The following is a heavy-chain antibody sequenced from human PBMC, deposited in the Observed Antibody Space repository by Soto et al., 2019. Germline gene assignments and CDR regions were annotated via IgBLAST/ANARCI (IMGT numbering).Heavy chain of an antibody. Sequence: EVQLVESGGGLVQPGGSLRLSCAASGFTFSTYWMHWVRQVPGKGLVWVSRINNEGSHTDYADSGKGRFTISRDNVKNTLYLEMKSLRAEDTAVYFCVRDGHCITSSCYGNRFDPWGQGTLVTVSS. D-gene: IGHD2-2*01. CDR3: VRDGHCITSSCYGNRFDP. CDR1: GFTFSTYW. J-gene: IGHJ5*02. CDR2: INNEGSHT. V-gene: IGHV3-74*01.